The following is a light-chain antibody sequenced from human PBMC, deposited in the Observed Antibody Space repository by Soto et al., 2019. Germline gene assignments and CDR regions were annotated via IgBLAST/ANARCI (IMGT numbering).Light chain of an antibody. CDR2: STN. V-gene: IGLV1-44*01. CDR3: AAWDASLNAVV. J-gene: IGLJ2*01. Sequence: QPVLTQPPSASATPGQRVTISCSGSSSNIGSNAVHWYQQLPGTAPKLLSYSTNQRPSGVPDQFSGSKSATSASLAISGLRSEDEADYYCAAWDASLNAVVFGGGTKLTVL. CDR1: SSNIGSNA.